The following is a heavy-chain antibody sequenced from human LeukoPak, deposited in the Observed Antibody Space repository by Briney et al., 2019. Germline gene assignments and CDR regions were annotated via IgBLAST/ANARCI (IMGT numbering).Heavy chain of an antibody. V-gene: IGHV4-38-2*01. D-gene: IGHD6-13*01. CDR1: AYSISSGYY. CDR2: IYHSGST. Sequence: SETLSLTCAVSAYSISSGYYWGWIRQPPGKGLEWIGSIYHSGSTYYNPSLKSRVAISVDTSKNQFSLKLSYVTAADTAVYYCARGRHRIAAAGTGSDYWGQGTLVTVSS. J-gene: IGHJ4*02. CDR3: ARGRHRIAAAGTGSDY.